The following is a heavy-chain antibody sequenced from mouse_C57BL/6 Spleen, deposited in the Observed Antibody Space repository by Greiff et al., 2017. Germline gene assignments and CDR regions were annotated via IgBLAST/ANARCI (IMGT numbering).Heavy chain of an antibody. CDR3: ARSNDYDEDYFDY. V-gene: IGHV14-2*01. Sequence: VHVKQSGAELVKPGASVKLSCTASGFNIKDYYMHWVKQRTEQGLEWIGRIDPEDGETKYAPKFQGKATITADTSSNTAYLQLSSLTSEDTAVYYCARSNDYDEDYFDYWGQGTTLTVSS. CDR1: GFNIKDYY. CDR2: IDPEDGET. D-gene: IGHD2-4*01. J-gene: IGHJ2*01.